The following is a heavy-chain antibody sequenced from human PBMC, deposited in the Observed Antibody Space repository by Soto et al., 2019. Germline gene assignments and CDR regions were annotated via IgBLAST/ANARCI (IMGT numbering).Heavy chain of an antibody. Sequence: SVKVSCKASGYTFTSYGISWVRQSPGQGLEWMGGIIPIFGTANYAQKFQGRVTITADESTSTAYMELSSLRSEDTAVYYCAREAIVLVPAAIRYYYYYGMDVWGQGTTVTVSS. CDR3: AREAIVLVPAAIRYYYYYGMDV. J-gene: IGHJ6*02. CDR1: GYTFTSYG. D-gene: IGHD2-2*01. CDR2: IIPIFGTA. V-gene: IGHV1-69*13.